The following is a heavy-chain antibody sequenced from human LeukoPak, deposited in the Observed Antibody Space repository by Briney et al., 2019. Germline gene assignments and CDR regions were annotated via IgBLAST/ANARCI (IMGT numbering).Heavy chain of an antibody. D-gene: IGHD3-10*01. CDR1: GFTLTSDS. J-gene: IGHJ4*02. CDR3: ARDLMVRGPHDY. Sequence: GGSLRLSCAASGFTLTSDSMNWVRQAPGKGLEWISYISSGATTTYYADSVKGRFTISRDNAGNSLYLQMNSLRAEDTAVYYCARDLMVRGPHDYWGQGTLVTVSS. CDR2: ISSGATTT. V-gene: IGHV3-48*04.